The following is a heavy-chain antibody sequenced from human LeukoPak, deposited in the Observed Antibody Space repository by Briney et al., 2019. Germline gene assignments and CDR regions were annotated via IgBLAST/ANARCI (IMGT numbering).Heavy chain of an antibody. V-gene: IGHV1-18*01. CDR3: AREAHSSGYYYGDDESGAFDI. J-gene: IGHJ6*04. CDR2: IIAYNGNT. D-gene: IGHD3-22*01. CDR1: GYTFTSYG. Sequence: ASVQVSFKASGYTFTSYGISWVRQAPGQGLAWMGWIIAYNGNTNYAQKLQGRVTMTTDTSTSTANMELRSLRSDDTAVYYCAREAHSSGYYYGDDESGAFDIWGKGTTVTVSS.